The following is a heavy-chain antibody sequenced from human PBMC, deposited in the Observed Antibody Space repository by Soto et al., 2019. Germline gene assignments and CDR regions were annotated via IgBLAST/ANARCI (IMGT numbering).Heavy chain of an antibody. D-gene: IGHD5-12*01. CDR3: ARVEYSGYPRI. Sequence: LETLSLTCTFSGVSSSSYYWILIRQSPGKRLEWIGYIYFSGSTNYNPSLKSRVTISGDTSKNQFSLKLTSVTAADTAVYYCARVEYSGYPRIWGQGTLVTVSS. V-gene: IGHV4-59*01. CDR2: IYFSGST. CDR1: GVSSSSYY. J-gene: IGHJ4*02.